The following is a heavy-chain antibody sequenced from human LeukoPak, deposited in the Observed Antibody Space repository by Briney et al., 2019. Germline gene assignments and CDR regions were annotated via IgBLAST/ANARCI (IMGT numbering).Heavy chain of an antibody. CDR1: GFTFSNYG. J-gene: IGHJ4*02. CDR2: IWYDGSDK. CDR3: ANNFDY. Sequence: GGSLRLSCVASGFTFSNYGMHWVRQAPGKGLEWVAVIWYDGSDKYYADSVKGRFIISRDNSKNTLYLQMNSLRAEDTAVYYCANNFDYWGQGTPVTVSS. V-gene: IGHV3-33*06.